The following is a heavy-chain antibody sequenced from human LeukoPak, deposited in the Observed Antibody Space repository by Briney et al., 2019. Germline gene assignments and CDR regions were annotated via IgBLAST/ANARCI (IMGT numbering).Heavy chain of an antibody. V-gene: IGHV1-8*01. Sequence: WASVKVSCKASGYTFTSYDINWVRQATGQGLEWMGWMNPNSGNTGYAQKFQGRVTMTRNTSISTAYMELSSLRSEDTAVYYCARGDYGDDVFDYWGQGTLVTVSS. J-gene: IGHJ4*02. CDR1: GYTFTSYD. D-gene: IGHD4-17*01. CDR2: MNPNSGNT. CDR3: ARGDYGDDVFDY.